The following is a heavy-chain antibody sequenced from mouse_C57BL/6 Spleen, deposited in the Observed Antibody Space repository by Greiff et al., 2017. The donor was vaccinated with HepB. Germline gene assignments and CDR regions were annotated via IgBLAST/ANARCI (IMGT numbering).Heavy chain of an antibody. CDR1: GYTFTSYW. CDR2: IDPSDSYT. V-gene: IGHV1-69*01. CDR3: ARSRDLYAMDY. J-gene: IGHJ4*01. Sequence: VQLQQPGAELVMPGASVKLSCKASGYTFTSYWMHWVKQRPGQGLEWIGEIDPSDSYTNYNQKFKGKSTLTVDKSSSTAYMQLSSLTSEDSAVYYCARSRDLYAMDYWGQGTSVTVSS.